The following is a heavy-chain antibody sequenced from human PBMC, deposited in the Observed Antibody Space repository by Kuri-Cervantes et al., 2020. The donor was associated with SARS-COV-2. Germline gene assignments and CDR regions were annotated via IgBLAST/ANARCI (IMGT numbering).Heavy chain of an antibody. D-gene: IGHD3-22*01. CDR3: ARVPLTRYSYDSSGHYSGYYYGMDV. V-gene: IGHV1-18*01. J-gene: IGHJ6*02. CDR2: ISGNNGNT. CDR1: GYTFTSYG. Sequence: ASVKVSCKASGYTFTSYGISWVRQAPGQGLEWMGWISGNNGNTNYAQRLQGRVTMTTDTSTSTAYMELGSLRSDDTAVYYCARVPLTRYSYDSSGHYSGYYYGMDVWGQGATVTVSS.